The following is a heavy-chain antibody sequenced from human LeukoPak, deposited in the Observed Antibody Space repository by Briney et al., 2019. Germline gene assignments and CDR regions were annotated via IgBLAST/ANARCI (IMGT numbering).Heavy chain of an antibody. J-gene: IGHJ4*02. D-gene: IGHD3-22*01. CDR3: SRGLDSRKLGY. CDR2: IHPSGAL. CDR1: GASFSSGDQY. V-gene: IGHV4-31*03. Sequence: SQTQSLTCTVSGASFSSGDQYWNWIRQRPGEGLEWIGSIHPSGALYNNPSLESRVTISVDTSKNQFSLNLNSVTAADTAVYFCSRGLDSRKLGYWGQGTLVTVSS.